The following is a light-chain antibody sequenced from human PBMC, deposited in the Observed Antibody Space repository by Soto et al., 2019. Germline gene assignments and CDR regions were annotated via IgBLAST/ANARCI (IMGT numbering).Light chain of an antibody. Sequence: EIVMTQSPATLSVSPGERATLSCRASQSVSSNLAWYQQKPGQAPRLLIYGASTRATGIPARFSGSGSGTDFTLTICSLQSEDFAVYYCQQYNNWPVYTFGQGTKLEIK. CDR1: QSVSSN. CDR2: GAS. CDR3: QQYNNWPVYT. V-gene: IGKV3-15*01. J-gene: IGKJ2*01.